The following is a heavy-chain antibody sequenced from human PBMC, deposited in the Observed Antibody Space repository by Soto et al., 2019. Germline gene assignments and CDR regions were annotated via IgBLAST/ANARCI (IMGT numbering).Heavy chain of an antibody. CDR2: IIPILGIA. V-gene: IGHV1-69*02. D-gene: IGHD3-10*01. Sequence: SVKVSCKASGGTFSSYTISWVRQAPGQGLEWMGRIIPILGIANYAQTFQGRDTITADKSTNTAHMALSSLRSEDRAVYYCARASSGAEDEKYYYYMGVWGKGTTVTVSS. CDR1: GGTFSSYT. CDR3: ARASSGAEDEKYYYYMGV. J-gene: IGHJ6*03.